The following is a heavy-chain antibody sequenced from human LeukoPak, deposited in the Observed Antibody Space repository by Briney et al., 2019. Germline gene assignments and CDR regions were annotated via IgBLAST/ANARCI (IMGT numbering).Heavy chain of an antibody. D-gene: IGHD3-3*01. CDR1: GFTFSDYY. Sequence: PGGSLRLSCTASGFTFSDYYMSWIRQAPGEGLEWVSYISSSGSTIYYADSVKGRFTISRDNARNSMYLQMNSLRVEDTAVYYCARGPFTIFGVVDYWGQGTLVTVSS. CDR3: ARGPFTIFGVVDY. V-gene: IGHV3-11*01. CDR2: ISSSGSTI. J-gene: IGHJ4*02.